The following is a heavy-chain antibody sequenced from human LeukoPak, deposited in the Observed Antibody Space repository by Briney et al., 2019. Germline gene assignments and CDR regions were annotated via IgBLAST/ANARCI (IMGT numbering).Heavy chain of an antibody. Sequence: ASVKVSCKASGYTFTGYYIQWVRQAPGQGLEWMGWINPNSGGTNYAQKFQGRVTMTRDTSISTAYMELSRLRSDDTAVYYCARAAGPVITMVRGVIIPRFDPWGQGTLVTVSS. CDR3: ARAAGPVITMVRGVIIPRFDP. J-gene: IGHJ5*02. CDR2: INPNSGGT. V-gene: IGHV1-2*02. D-gene: IGHD3-10*01. CDR1: GYTFTGYY.